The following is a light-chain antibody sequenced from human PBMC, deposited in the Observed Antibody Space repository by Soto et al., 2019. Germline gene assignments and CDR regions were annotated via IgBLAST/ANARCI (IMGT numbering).Light chain of an antibody. J-gene: IGLJ1*01. Sequence: QSALTQPASVSGSPGQSITISCTGSSSDVGAYYFVSWYRHRPGKAPKLILYEVTTRPSGISSRFSGSKSGNTASLTISGLQADDEAYYYCSSYTGTNTPYVFGTGTKVTVL. CDR2: EVT. CDR3: SSYTGTNTPYV. CDR1: SSDVGAYYF. V-gene: IGLV2-14*01.